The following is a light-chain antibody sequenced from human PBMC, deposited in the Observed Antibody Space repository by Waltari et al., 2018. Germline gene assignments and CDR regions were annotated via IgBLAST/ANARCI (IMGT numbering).Light chain of an antibody. CDR1: QSVRSK. V-gene: IGKV3-15*01. J-gene: IGKJ1*01. CDR3: QQNNNWPPWT. Sequence: EIVMTQSPATLSVSPGERATLFCRASQSVRSKLAWYQQKPGQAPRPLIYGASTGATGIPARFSGSGSGTEFTLTISSLQSEDFAVYYCQQNNNWPPWTFGQGTKVEIK. CDR2: GAS.